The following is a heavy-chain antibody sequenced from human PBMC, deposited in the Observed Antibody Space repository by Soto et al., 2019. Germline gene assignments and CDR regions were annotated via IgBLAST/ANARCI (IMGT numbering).Heavy chain of an antibody. V-gene: IGHV4-34*01. Sequence: QVQLQQWGAGLLKPSETLSLTCAVYGGSFSGYYWSWIRQPPGKGLEWIGEINHSGSTNYNPSLKSRVTRSVDSCKTQFSLRLSSVTAADTAVYYCARVWVATFPDAFDIWGQGTMVTVSS. CDR1: GGSFSGYY. CDR3: ARVWVATFPDAFDI. CDR2: INHSGST. D-gene: IGHD5-12*01. J-gene: IGHJ3*02.